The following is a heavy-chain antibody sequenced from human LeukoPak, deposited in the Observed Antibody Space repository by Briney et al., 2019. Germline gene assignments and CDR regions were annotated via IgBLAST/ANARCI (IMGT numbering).Heavy chain of an antibody. Sequence: GGSLRLSCAASGFTFSSYGMHWVRQAPGKGLDWVAVISNDGSKKYYADSVKGRFTISRGNSKNTLSLQVSSLRTEDTAVYYCAKDRYSYAFEYSDSWGQGTLVTVSS. V-gene: IGHV3-30*18. CDR2: ISNDGSKK. D-gene: IGHD5-18*01. CDR1: GFTFSSYG. CDR3: AKDRYSYAFEYSDS. J-gene: IGHJ4*02.